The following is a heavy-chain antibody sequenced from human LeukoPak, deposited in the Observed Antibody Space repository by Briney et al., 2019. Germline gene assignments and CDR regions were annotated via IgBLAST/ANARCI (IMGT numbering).Heavy chain of an antibody. CDR1: GVTFSGYS. J-gene: IGHJ5*02. D-gene: IGHD3-22*01. CDR3: AKDRYYDNSGSYYESGS. Sequence: WGSLRLSCAASGVTFSGYSMNWVRQAPGKGLEWVSAITATSLHIYYADSVTGRFTISRDNSRNTLYLQMNSLRAEDTAVYYCAKDRYYDNSGSYYESGSWGQGTLVTVSS. V-gene: IGHV3-21*04. CDR2: ITATSLHI.